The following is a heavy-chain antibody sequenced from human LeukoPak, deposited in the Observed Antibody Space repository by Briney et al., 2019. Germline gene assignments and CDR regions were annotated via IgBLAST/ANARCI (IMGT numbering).Heavy chain of an antibody. CDR1: GFTFSSYG. Sequence: GGSLRLSCAASGFTFSSYGMHWVRQAPGKGLEWVAVIWYDGSNKYYADSVKGRFTISRDNSKDTLYLQMNSLRAEDTAVYYRAKAGSSGPFDYWGQGTLVTVSS. CDR3: AKAGSSGPFDY. J-gene: IGHJ4*02. V-gene: IGHV3-33*06. D-gene: IGHD3-22*01. CDR2: IWYDGSNK.